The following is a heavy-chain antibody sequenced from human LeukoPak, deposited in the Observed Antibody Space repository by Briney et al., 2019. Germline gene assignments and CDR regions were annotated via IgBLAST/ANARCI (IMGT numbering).Heavy chain of an antibody. CDR3: ARDSKNYDFWSGPIDY. J-gene: IGHJ4*02. V-gene: IGHV3-48*02. D-gene: IGHD3-3*01. CDR2: ISSSSSTI. Sequence: GGSLRLSCAAPGFTFSSYSMNWVRQAPGKGLEWVSYISSSSSTIYYADSVKGRFTISRDNAKNSLYLQMNSLRDEDTAVYYCARDSKNYDFWSGPIDYWGQGTLVTVSS. CDR1: GFTFSSYS.